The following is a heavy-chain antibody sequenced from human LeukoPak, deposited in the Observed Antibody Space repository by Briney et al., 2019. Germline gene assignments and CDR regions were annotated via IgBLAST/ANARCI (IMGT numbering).Heavy chain of an antibody. V-gene: IGHV1-2*02. D-gene: IGHD3-22*01. J-gene: IGHJ4*02. CDR2: INPNSGGT. CDR3: ARGRDYYDSSGGVDY. CDR1: GYTFTSYG. Sequence: GASVKVSCKASGYTFTSYGISWVRQAPGQGLEWMGWINPNSGGTNYAQKFQGRVTMTRDTSISTAYMELSRLRSDDTAVYYCARGRDYYDSSGGVDYWGQGTLVTVSS.